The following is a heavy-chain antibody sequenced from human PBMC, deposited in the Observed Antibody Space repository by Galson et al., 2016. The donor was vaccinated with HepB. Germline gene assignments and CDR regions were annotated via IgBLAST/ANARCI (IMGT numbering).Heavy chain of an antibody. D-gene: IGHD3-22*01. CDR2: ISVSGDTT. CDR3: ARGVDRAFDH. V-gene: IGHV3-23*01. J-gene: IGHJ5*02. CDR1: GFTISNYG. Sequence: SLRLSCAASGFTISNYGMSWVRQAPGKGLEWVSGISVSGDTTYYADSVKGRFAISRDISQNTVSLHINSLRAEDTAIYYCARGVDRAFDHWGQGTLVTVSS.